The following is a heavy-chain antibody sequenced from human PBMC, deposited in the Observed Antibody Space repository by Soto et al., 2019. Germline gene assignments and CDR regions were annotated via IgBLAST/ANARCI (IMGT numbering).Heavy chain of an antibody. J-gene: IGHJ4*02. CDR2: ISSSSSYI. CDR1: GFTFSSYS. D-gene: IGHD6-13*01. Sequence: GGSLRLSCAASGFTFSSYSMNWVRQAPGKGLEWVSSISSSSSYIYYADSVKGRFTISRDNAKNSLYLQMNSSVTAADTAVYYCARGLIAAAGMSSYDYWGQGTLVTVSS. CDR3: ARGLIAAAGMSSYDY. V-gene: IGHV3-21*04.